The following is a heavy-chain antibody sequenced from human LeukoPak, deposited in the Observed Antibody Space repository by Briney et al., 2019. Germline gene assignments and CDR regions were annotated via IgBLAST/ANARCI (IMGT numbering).Heavy chain of an antibody. CDR3: ARHNNYYDSSGYCDY. Sequence: GESLKISCKGSGYSLTSYCIGLVRQMPGKGLELMGIIYPGDSDTRYSQSFQGQITITADKSISTDYLQWSSLKASDTAMYYCARHNNYYDSSGYCDYWGQGTLVTVSS. CDR1: GYSLTSYC. V-gene: IGHV5-51*01. J-gene: IGHJ4*02. CDR2: IYPGDSDT. D-gene: IGHD3-22*01.